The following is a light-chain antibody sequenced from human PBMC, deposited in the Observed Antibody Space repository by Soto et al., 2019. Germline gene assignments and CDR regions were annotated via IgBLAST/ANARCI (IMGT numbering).Light chain of an antibody. V-gene: IGKV4-1*01. Sequence: DIVMTQSPDSLAVSLGERATINCKSSQSVLYSSNNKNYLAWYQQKPGQPPKLLIYWASTRESGVPDRFSGSGSGTDFTLTIRSLQAEDVAVYYCQQYYSTPLTFGPGTKVDI. CDR1: QSVLYSSNNKNY. CDR3: QQYYSTPLT. CDR2: WAS. J-gene: IGKJ3*01.